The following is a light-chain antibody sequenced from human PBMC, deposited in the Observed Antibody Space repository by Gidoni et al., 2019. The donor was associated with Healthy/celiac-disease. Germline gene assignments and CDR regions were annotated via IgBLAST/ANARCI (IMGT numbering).Light chain of an antibody. Sequence: YELTQPPSVSVSPAQTARITCSGDALPKQYAYWYQQKPGQAPVLGIYKDSERPSGIPERFSGSSSGTTVTLTISGVQAEDEADYYCQSADSSGTYHVVFGGGTKLTVL. V-gene: IGLV3-25*03. CDR1: ALPKQY. CDR2: KDS. J-gene: IGLJ2*01. CDR3: QSADSSGTYHVV.